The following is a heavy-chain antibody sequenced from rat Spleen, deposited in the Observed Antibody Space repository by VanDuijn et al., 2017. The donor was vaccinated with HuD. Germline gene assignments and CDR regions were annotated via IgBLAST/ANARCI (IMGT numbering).Heavy chain of an antibody. CDR1: GFTFSNYG. V-gene: IGHV5-29*01. CDR3: AREAGIPFHYFDY. CDR2: IRYDGSST. D-gene: IGHD1-4*01. Sequence: EVQLVESGGGLVQPGRSLKLSCAASGFTFSNYGMAWVCQTPTKGLEWVATIRYDGSSTFYRDPVRGRFTVSRDNPKSTLYLQMDSLTSEDTATYYCAREAGIPFHYFDYWGQGVMVTVSS. J-gene: IGHJ2*01.